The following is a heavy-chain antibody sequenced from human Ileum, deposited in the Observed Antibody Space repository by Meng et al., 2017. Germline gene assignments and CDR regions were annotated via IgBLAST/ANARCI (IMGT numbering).Heavy chain of an antibody. J-gene: IGHJ4*02. D-gene: IGHD2-15*01. CDR3: VRHGGKYFDS. CDR1: GGSISSSFY. V-gene: IGHV4-4*02. CDR2: IYLAGSP. Sequence: VHRRAAGPGLVEPSGTLSLTCTVSGGSISSSFYWSWVRQSPGKGLEWIGQIYLAGSPNYNPSLESRVTISVDKSKNQFSLRLTSVTAADTAIFYCVRHGGKYFDSWGQGTLVTVSS.